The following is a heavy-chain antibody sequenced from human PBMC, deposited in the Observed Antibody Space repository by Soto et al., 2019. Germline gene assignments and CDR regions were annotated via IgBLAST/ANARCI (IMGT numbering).Heavy chain of an antibody. CDR1: GGSISSGGYY. Sequence: QVQLQESGPGLVKPSQTLSLTCTVSGGSISSGGYYWSWIRQHPGKGLEWIGYIYYSGSTYYNPSLKSRVTISVDTSKNQFSLKLSSVTAADTAVYYCARAPFYDILTGEHWIWFDPWGQGTLVTVSS. D-gene: IGHD3-9*01. CDR2: IYYSGST. CDR3: ARAPFYDILTGEHWIWFDP. J-gene: IGHJ5*02. V-gene: IGHV4-31*03.